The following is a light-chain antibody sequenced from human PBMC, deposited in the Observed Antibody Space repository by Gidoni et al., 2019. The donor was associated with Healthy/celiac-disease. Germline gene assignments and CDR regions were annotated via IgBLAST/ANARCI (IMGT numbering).Light chain of an antibody. J-gene: IGKJ1*01. V-gene: IGKV3-20*01. CDR2: GAS. Sequence: EIVLTQSPCTLSLSPGERATLSCRASQSVSSSYLAWYQQKPGQAPRLLIYGASSRATGIPDRVSGSGSGTDFTLTISRLEPEDFAVYYCQQYGSSWTFGQGTKVEIK. CDR3: QQYGSSWT. CDR1: QSVSSSY.